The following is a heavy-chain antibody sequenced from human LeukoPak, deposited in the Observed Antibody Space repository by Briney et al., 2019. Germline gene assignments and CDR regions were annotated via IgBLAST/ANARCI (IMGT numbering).Heavy chain of an antibody. Sequence: SETLSLTCAVYGVSFSGYYWSWIRQPPGKGLEWIGEINHSGSTNYNPSLKSRVTISVDTSKNQFSLKLSSVTAADTAVYYCATSSSWYGRSWFDPWGQGTLVTVSS. CDR1: GVSFSGYY. D-gene: IGHD6-13*01. CDR2: INHSGST. CDR3: ATSSSWYGRSWFDP. V-gene: IGHV4-34*01. J-gene: IGHJ5*02.